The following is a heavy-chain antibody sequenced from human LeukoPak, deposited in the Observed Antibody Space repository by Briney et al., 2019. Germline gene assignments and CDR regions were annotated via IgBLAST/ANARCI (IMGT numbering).Heavy chain of an antibody. CDR1: GFTFSSYS. CDR2: ISSSSSTI. J-gene: IGHJ6*04. V-gene: IGHV3-48*01. D-gene: IGHD3-10*02. CDR3: GELGISMIGDV. Sequence: GGSLRLSCAASGFTFSSYSMNWVRQAPGKGLEWVSYISSSSSTIYYADSVKGRFTISRDNAKNSLYLQMNSLRAEDTAVYYCGELGISMIGDVWGKGTTVTISS.